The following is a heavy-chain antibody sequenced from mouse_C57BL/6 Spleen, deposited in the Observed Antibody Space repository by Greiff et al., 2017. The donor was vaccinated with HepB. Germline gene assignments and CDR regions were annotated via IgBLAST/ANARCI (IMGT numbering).Heavy chain of an antibody. CDR3: ARGHYGSSSFAY. D-gene: IGHD1-1*01. CDR1: GYTFTDYY. J-gene: IGHJ3*01. Sequence: EVKLQQSGPELVKPGASVKISCKASGYTFTDYYMNWVKQSHGKSLEWIGDINPNNGGTSYNQKFKGKATLTVDKSSSTAYMELRSLTSEDSAVYYCARGHYGSSSFAYWGQGTLVTVSA. V-gene: IGHV1-26*01. CDR2: INPNNGGT.